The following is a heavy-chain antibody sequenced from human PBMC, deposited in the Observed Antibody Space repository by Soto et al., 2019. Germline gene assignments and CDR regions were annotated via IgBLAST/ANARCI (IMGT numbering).Heavy chain of an antibody. CDR1: GYSFAGYW. V-gene: IGHV5-10-1*01. CDR3: ARQIYDSDTGPNFQYYFDS. Sequence: GESLKISCRGSGYSFAGYWITWVRQKPGKGLEWMGRIDPSDSQTYYSPSFRGHVTISVTKSITTVFLQWSSLRASDTAMYYCARQIYDSDTGPNFQYYFDSWGQGTPVTVSS. J-gene: IGHJ4*02. D-gene: IGHD3-22*01. CDR2: IDPSDSQT.